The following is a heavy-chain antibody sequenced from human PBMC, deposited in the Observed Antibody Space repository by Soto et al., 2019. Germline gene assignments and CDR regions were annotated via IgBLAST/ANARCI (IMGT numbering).Heavy chain of an antibody. J-gene: IGHJ4*02. Sequence: PGGSLRLSCAASGFTFSSYGMHWVRQAPGKGLEWVAVISYDGSNKYYADSVKGRFTISRDNSKNTLYLQMNSLRAEGTAVYYCAKVNALAGTWDYFDYWGQGTLVTVSS. D-gene: IGHD6-19*01. CDR3: AKVNALAGTWDYFDY. V-gene: IGHV3-30*18. CDR1: GFTFSSYG. CDR2: ISYDGSNK.